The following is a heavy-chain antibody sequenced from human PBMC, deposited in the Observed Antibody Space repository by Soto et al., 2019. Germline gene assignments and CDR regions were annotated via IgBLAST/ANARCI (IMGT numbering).Heavy chain of an antibody. CDR2: IWYDGSNT. CDR3: ARGFGSYDYSGLNY. Sequence: QVQLVESGGGVVQPGRTLRLFCAASGFTFSNYGIHWVRKAPGKGLEWVAVIWYDGSNTYYAVSLKGRLTISRDNSKNTVYLQMNSLRDEDTAVYYCARGFGSYDYSGLNYWGPGTLVTVSS. V-gene: IGHV3-33*01. CDR1: GFTFSNYG. D-gene: IGHD3-16*01. J-gene: IGHJ4*02.